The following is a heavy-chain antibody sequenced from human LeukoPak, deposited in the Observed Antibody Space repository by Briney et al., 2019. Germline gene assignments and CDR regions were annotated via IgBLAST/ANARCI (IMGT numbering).Heavy chain of an antibody. Sequence: PSETLSLTCTVSGGSISSSSYYWGWIRQPPGKGLEWIGSIYYSGSTYYNPSLKSRVTISVDTSKNQFSLKLSSVTAADTAVYYCARTDVGGFIDYWGQGTLVTVSS. CDR2: IYYSGST. V-gene: IGHV4-39*01. CDR1: GGSISSSSYY. D-gene: IGHD3-16*02. J-gene: IGHJ4*02. CDR3: ARTDVGGFIDY.